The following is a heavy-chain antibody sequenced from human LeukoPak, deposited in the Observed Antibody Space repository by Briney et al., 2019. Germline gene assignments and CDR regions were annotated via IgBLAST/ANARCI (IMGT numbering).Heavy chain of an antibody. J-gene: IGHJ6*02. CDR1: GFTFSSYD. Sequence: GGSLRLSCAASGFTFSSYDMHWVRQATGKGLEWVSAIGTAGDTYYPGSVKGRFTISRENAKNSLYLQMNSLRAGDTAVYYCARSTFSYDYVWGSYRSGDYYGMDVWGQGTTVTVSS. D-gene: IGHD3-16*02. V-gene: IGHV3-13*01. CDR2: IGTAGDT. CDR3: ARSTFSYDYVWGSYRSGDYYGMDV.